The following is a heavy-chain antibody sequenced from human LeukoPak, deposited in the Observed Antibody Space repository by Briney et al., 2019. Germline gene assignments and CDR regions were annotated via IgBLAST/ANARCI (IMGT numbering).Heavy chain of an antibody. CDR3: ARETLGYDFWSGYPDRIVY. D-gene: IGHD3-3*01. Sequence: GASVKVSCKASGGTFSSNAISWVRQAPGQGLEWMGGIIPIFGTANYAQKFQGRVTITADESTSTAYMELSSLRSEDTAVYYCARETLGYDFWSGYPDRIVYWGQGTLVTVSS. J-gene: IGHJ4*02. CDR2: IIPIFGTA. CDR1: GGTFSSNA. V-gene: IGHV1-69*13.